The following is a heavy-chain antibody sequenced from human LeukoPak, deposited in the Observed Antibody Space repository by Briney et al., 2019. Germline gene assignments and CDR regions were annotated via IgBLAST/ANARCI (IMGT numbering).Heavy chain of an antibody. Sequence: SETLSLTCTVSGGSVTRGAYSWTWIRQPVGKELEWIGRIYTSGDTKYNPSLKSRVTISVGASNNQFSLKLTSVTAADTAVYYCASGDYGAGSPVMRYWGHGTLVIVSS. CDR1: GGSVTRGAYS. CDR3: ASGDYGAGSPVMRY. J-gene: IGHJ4*01. V-gene: IGHV4-61*02. D-gene: IGHD3-10*01. CDR2: IYTSGDT.